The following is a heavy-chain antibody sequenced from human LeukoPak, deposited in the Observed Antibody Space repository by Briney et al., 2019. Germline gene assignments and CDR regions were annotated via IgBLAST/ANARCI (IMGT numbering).Heavy chain of an antibody. CDR2: IKQDGSEK. V-gene: IGHV3-7*03. Sequence: GGSLRLSCAASGFTFRTYWMSWVRQAPGKGLEWVANIKQDGSEKDYVDSVKGRFTISRDNAKNSLFLQMNSLRAEDTAVYYCAKEFYYDILTGNCDYWGQGTLVTVSS. CDR3: AKEFYYDILTGNCDY. J-gene: IGHJ4*02. D-gene: IGHD3-9*01. CDR1: GFTFRTYW.